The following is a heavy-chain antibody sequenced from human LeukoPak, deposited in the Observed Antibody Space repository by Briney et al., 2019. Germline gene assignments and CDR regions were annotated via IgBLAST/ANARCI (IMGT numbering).Heavy chain of an antibody. V-gene: IGHV4-4*07. CDR1: GGSISSYY. CDR2: IYISGST. J-gene: IGHJ3*02. D-gene: IGHD3-3*01. Sequence: SETLSLTCTVSGGSISSYYWSWIRQPAGKGLEWIGRIYISGSTNYNPSLKSRVTMSVDTSKNQFSLKLSSVTAADTAVYYCASTIFGVVMVTWAFDIWGQGTMVTVSS. CDR3: ASTIFGVVMVTWAFDI.